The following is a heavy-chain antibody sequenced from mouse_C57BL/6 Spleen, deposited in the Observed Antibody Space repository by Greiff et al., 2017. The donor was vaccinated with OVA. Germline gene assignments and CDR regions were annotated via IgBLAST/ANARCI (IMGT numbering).Heavy chain of an antibody. CDR1: GYTFTSYW. D-gene: IGHD1-1*01. CDR2: IDPSDSYT. Sequence: QVQLQQPGAELVKPGASVKLSCKASGYTFTSYWMQWVKQRPGQGLEWIGEIDPSDSYTNYNQKFKGKATLTVDTSSSTAYMQLSSLPSEDSAVLYWGRRVEQYFDHWGQSTTLTVSS. V-gene: IGHV1-50*01. J-gene: IGHJ2*01. CDR3: GRRVEQYFDH.